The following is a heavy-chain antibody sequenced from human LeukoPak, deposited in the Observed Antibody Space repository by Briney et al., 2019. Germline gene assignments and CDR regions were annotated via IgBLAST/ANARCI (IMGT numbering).Heavy chain of an antibody. J-gene: IGHJ4*02. CDR2: INVDGSGA. D-gene: IGHD6-19*01. CDR1: GFTFSTYW. Sequence: PGGSLRLSCAASGFTFSTYWMHWVRQAPGKGLVWVSHINVDGSGATYADSVKGRFTISRDNAKNTLYLHMNSLIAEHTAVYYCARATRIYSSGWYYSFDYWGQGTLVTVSS. CDR3: ARATRIYSSGWYYSFDY. V-gene: IGHV3-74*01.